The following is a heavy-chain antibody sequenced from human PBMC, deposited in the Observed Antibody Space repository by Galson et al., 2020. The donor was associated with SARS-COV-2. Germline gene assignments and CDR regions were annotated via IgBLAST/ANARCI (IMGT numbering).Heavy chain of an antibody. CDR3: ARGDLWFDP. CDR2: ISSRSNTI. CDR1: GFTFSDYY. Sequence: GGSLSLSCATSGFTFSDYYMSWIRQAPGKWLEWVSYISSRSNTIYYADSVKGRFTISRDNAKNSLYLQMNSLRAEDTAVYYCARGDLWFDPWGQGTLVTVSS. V-gene: IGHV3-11*01. D-gene: IGHD2-21*02. J-gene: IGHJ5*02.